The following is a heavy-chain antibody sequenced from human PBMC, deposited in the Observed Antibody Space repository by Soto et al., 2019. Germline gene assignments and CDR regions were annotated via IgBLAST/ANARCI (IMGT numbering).Heavy chain of an antibody. V-gene: IGHV3-33*01. CDR3: ARDPGEYYFDY. CDR2: IWYDGSNK. D-gene: IGHD7-27*01. Sequence: GGSLRLSCAASGFTFSSYGMHWVRQAPGKGLEWVAVIWYDGSNKYYADSVKGRFTISRDNSKNTLYLQMNSLRAEDTAVYYCARDPGEYYFDYWGQGTLVTISS. J-gene: IGHJ4*02. CDR1: GFTFSSYG.